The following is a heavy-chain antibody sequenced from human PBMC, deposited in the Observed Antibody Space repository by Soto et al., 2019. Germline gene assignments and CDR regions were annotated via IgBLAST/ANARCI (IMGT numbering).Heavy chain of an antibody. D-gene: IGHD3-16*01. CDR3: AKERLPDFPRRSEFQH. CDR1: AFTFSSYA. V-gene: IGHV3-23*01. J-gene: IGHJ1*01. Sequence: GGSLRLSCAASAFTFSSYAMSWVRQAPGKGLEWVSDFSGGGGSKYYADSVRGRFTIPKDNPKNTWYLQMNSRRAEDTALFYGAKERLPDFPRRSEFQHGGRGTLATVS. CDR2: FSGGGGSK.